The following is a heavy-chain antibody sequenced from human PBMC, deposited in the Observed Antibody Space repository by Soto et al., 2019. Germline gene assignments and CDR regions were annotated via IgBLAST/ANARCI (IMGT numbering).Heavy chain of an antibody. CDR3: AREAVDAFDI. CDR2: IYHSGST. V-gene: IGHV4-30-2*01. J-gene: IGHJ3*02. D-gene: IGHD6-25*01. Sequence: PXETLSLTCSVAGGSISSGGYSWSWIRQPPGKGLEWIGYIYHSGSTYYNPSLKSRVTISVDRSKNQFSLKLSSVTAADTAVYYCAREAVDAFDIWGQGKMVTVSS. CDR1: GGSISSGGYS.